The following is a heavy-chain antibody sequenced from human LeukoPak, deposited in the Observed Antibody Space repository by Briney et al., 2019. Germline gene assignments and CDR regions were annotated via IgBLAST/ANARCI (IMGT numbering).Heavy chain of an antibody. Sequence: GGSLRLSCVASGFPFDKTVMSWVRQAPGKGLEWVAVIWYDGSNEFYADSLKGRFTISRDNSKNTLYLQINSLRAEDTAEYYCARDRSSDWHGAFDIWGQGTMVTVSS. V-gene: IGHV3-33*07. CDR1: GFPFDKTV. D-gene: IGHD6-19*01. J-gene: IGHJ3*02. CDR2: IWYDGSNE. CDR3: ARDRSSDWHGAFDI.